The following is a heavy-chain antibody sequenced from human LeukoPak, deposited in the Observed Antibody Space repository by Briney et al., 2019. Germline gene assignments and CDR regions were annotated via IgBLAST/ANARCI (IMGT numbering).Heavy chain of an antibody. CDR1: GGCISSYY. J-gene: IGHJ2*01. Sequence: KPSETLSLTCTVSGGCISSYYWGWIRQPPGKGLEWIGDIYYSGSTNYNPSLKSRVTISVDTSKNPCSLKLSSVNAADTAVYYCARDAVNNDFWSGYQDKNWYFDLWGRGTLVTVSS. D-gene: IGHD3-3*01. V-gene: IGHV4-59*01. CDR3: ARDAVNNDFWSGYQDKNWYFDL. CDR2: IYYSGST.